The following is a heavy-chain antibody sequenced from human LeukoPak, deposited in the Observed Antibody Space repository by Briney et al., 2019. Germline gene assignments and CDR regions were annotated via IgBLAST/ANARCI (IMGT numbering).Heavy chain of an antibody. V-gene: IGHV5-51*01. J-gene: IGHJ6*02. CDR3: ARHSFYSGYDSYYYYYGMDV. CDR1: GYSFTSYW. Sequence: GESLKISCKGSGYSFTSYWIGWVRQMPGKGLEWMGIIYPGDSDTRYSPSFQGQVTISADKSISTAYLQWSSLKASDTAMYYCARHSFYSGYDSYYYYYGMDVWGQGTTVTVSS. CDR2: IYPGDSDT. D-gene: IGHD5-12*01.